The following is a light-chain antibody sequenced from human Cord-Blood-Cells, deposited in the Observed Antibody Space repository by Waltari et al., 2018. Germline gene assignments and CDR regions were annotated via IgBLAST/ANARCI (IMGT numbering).Light chain of an antibody. V-gene: IGLV2-14*01. J-gene: IGLJ2*01. CDR3: SSYTSSSTLV. Sequence: QSALTQPASVSGSPGQSLTISCTGTSSDVGGYNYVSWYQQHPGKAPKLMIYDVSNRPSGFSNRLSGSKSGNTASLTISGLQAEDEADYYCSSYTSSSTLVFGGGTKLTVL. CDR1: SSDVGGYNY. CDR2: DVS.